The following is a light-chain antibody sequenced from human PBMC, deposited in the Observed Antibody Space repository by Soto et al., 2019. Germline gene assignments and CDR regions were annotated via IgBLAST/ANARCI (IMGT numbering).Light chain of an antibody. Sequence: DIQMTQSPSTLSASVGDRVTITCRASQSISSWLAWYQQKPGKAPKLLIYMASSLESGVPSRFSGSGSGTEFTLTISSLQPDDVATYYCQQYTSSPWTFGQGTKVEIK. CDR2: MAS. CDR3: QQYTSSPWT. J-gene: IGKJ1*01. CDR1: QSISSW. V-gene: IGKV1-5*03.